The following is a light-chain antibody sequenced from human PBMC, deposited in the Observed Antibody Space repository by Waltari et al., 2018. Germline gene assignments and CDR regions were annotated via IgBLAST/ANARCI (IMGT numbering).Light chain of an antibody. CDR1: QGIRND. CDR3: LQDYTYPRT. J-gene: IGKJ1*01. CDR2: AAS. Sequence: AIQMTQSPSSLSASVGDSVTITCRANQGIRNDLGWYQQKPGKAPQLLIYAASTLHSGVPSRFTGSGSGTDFTLTISSLQPEDFATYYCLQDYTYPRTFGQGTKVE. V-gene: IGKV1-6*01.